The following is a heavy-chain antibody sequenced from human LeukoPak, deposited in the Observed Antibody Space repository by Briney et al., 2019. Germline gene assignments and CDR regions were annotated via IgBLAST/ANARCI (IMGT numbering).Heavy chain of an antibody. CDR2: ISSSSSTI. CDR1: GFTFSSHS. J-gene: IGHJ4*02. CDR3: ARETWQWLAYFDY. V-gene: IGHV3-48*01. D-gene: IGHD6-19*01. Sequence: GGSLRLSCAASGFTFSSHSMNWVRQAPGKGLEWVSYISSSSSTIYYADSVKGRFTISRDNAKNSLYLQMNSLRAEDTAVYYCARETWQWLAYFDYWGQGTLVTVSS.